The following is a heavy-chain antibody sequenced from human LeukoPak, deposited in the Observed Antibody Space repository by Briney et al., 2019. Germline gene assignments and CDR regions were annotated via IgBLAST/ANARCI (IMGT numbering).Heavy chain of an antibody. J-gene: IGHJ4*02. CDR3: ARGLITMIVVVMDYYFDY. CDR2: ISSSSYI. D-gene: IGHD3-22*01. Sequence: PGGSLRLSCAASGFTFSSYSMNWVRQAPGKGLEWVSSISSSSYIYYADSVKGRFTISRDNAKNSLYLQMNSLRAEDTAVYYCARGLITMIVVVMDYYFDYWGQGTLVTVSS. V-gene: IGHV3-21*01. CDR1: GFTFSSYS.